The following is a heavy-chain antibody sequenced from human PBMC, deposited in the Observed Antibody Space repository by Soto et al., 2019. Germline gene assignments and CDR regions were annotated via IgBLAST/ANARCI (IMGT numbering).Heavy chain of an antibody. CDR1: GYSFSSYA. CDR2: IHAGNGNT. V-gene: IGHV1-3*01. D-gene: IGHD5-12*01. Sequence: AAVKVCCKASGYSFSSYAIHWVRQAPGQGLEWMGWIHAGNGNTKYSQNFQGRVTISRDTSATTAYMELNSLRSEDTAVYYCASGVAFLDYWGQGNLVTVSS. CDR3: ASGVAFLDY. J-gene: IGHJ4*02.